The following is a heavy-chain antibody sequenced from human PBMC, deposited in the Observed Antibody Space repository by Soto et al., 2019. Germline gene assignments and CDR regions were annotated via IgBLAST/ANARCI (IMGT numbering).Heavy chain of an antibody. D-gene: IGHD6-13*01. Sequence: GGSLRLSCAASGFTFSSYGMHWVRQAPGKGLELVAVIWYDGSNKYYADSVKGRFTISRDNSKNTLYLQMNSLRAEDTAVYYCARDLRTYSSSYGMDVWGQGTTVTVSS. CDR2: IWYDGSNK. CDR1: GFTFSSYG. CDR3: ARDLRTYSSSYGMDV. V-gene: IGHV3-33*01. J-gene: IGHJ6*02.